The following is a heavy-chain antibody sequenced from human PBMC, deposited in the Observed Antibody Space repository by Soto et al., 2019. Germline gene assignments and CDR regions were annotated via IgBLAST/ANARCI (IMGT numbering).Heavy chain of an antibody. V-gene: IGHV3-30-3*01. CDR2: ISYDASNK. CDR1: GFTFDTYA. J-gene: IGHJ1*01. CDR3: ARESSGRNGYDYCFHH. Sequence: QVQLVESGGGVVQPGRSLRLSCAASGFTFDTYAMHWVRQAPGRGLEWVAIISYDASNKYYADYVKGRFTISRDNSKNTLFLQMSSLRAEDTAVYYCARESSGRNGYDYCFHHWGQGTLVTVSS. D-gene: IGHD5-12*01.